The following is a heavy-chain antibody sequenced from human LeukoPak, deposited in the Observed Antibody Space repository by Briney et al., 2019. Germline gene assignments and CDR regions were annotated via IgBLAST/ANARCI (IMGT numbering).Heavy chain of an antibody. D-gene: IGHD2-15*01. CDR2: MWYDGSSE. J-gene: IGHJ1*01. V-gene: IGHV3-33*01. CDR3: ASDSYSPEYFQH. Sequence: GGSLRLSCATSGFTFSSYGMHWVRQAPGRGLEWVAVMWYDGSSEHYADSVKGRFTISRDNSKNTLYLQMNSLRAEDTAVYYCASDSYSPEYFQHWGQGTLVTVSS. CDR1: GFTFSSYG.